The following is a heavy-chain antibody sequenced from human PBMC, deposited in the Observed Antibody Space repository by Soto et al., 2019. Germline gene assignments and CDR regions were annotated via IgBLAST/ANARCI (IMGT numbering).Heavy chain of an antibody. V-gene: IGHV4-34*01. CDR1: GGSFGGYY. CDR2: INHSGST. D-gene: IGHD6-19*01. J-gene: IGHJ6*03. CDR3: ARGQPQWLVSNYYYYYMDV. Sequence: PSVTLSLTCAVYGGSFGGYYWSWIRQPPGKRLEWIGEINHSGSTNYNPSLKSRVTISVDTSKNQFSLKLSSVTAADTAVYYCARGQPQWLVSNYYYYYMDVWGKGTTVTVSS.